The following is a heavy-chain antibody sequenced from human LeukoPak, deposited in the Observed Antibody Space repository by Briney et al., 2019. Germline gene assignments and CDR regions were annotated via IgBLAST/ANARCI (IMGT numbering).Heavy chain of an antibody. V-gene: IGHV3-21*01. D-gene: IGHD6-19*01. CDR3: ARGLIAPAGTDY. J-gene: IGHJ4*02. Sequence: PGGSLRLSCAASGFTFSSYSMNWVRQAPGKGLEWVSSISSSSSYIYYADSVKGRFTISRDNAKNSLYLQMNSLRAEDTAVYYCARGLIAPAGTDYWGQGTLVTVSS. CDR2: ISSSSSYI. CDR1: GFTFSSYS.